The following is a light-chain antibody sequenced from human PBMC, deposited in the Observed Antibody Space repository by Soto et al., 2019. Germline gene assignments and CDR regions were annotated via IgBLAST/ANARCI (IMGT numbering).Light chain of an antibody. CDR3: QTWGTDVD. J-gene: IGLJ2*01. Sequence: QAVVTQSPSASASLGASVKLTCTLISGHNTYAVAWHQQQPEKSPRYLMKVNSDGSHIKGDGTPDRFSGSSSGAERYLTISSLQSEDEADYYCQTWGTDVDFGGGTKLTVL. CDR2: VNSDGSH. V-gene: IGLV4-69*01. CDR1: SGHNTYA.